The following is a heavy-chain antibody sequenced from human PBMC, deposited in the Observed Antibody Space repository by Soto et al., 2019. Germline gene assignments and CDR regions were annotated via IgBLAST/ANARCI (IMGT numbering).Heavy chain of an antibody. CDR3: AKGRYFDWLLFEPLYFDY. D-gene: IGHD3-9*01. Sequence: PGGSLRLSCAASGFTFSSYAMSWVRQAPGKGLEWVSAISGSGGSTYYADSVKGRFTISRDNSKNTLYLQMNSLRAEDTAVYYCAKGRYFDWLLFEPLYFDYWGQGTLVTVSS. CDR2: ISGSGGST. J-gene: IGHJ4*02. CDR1: GFTFSSYA. V-gene: IGHV3-23*01.